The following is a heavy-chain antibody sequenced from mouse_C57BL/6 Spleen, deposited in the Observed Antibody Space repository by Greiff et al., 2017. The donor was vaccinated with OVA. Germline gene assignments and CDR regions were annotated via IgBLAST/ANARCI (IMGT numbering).Heavy chain of an antibody. Sequence: EVKLVESGGDLVKPGGSLKLSCAASGFTFSSYGMSWVRQTPDKRLEWVATISSGGSYTYYPDSVKGRFTISRDNAKNTLYLQMSSLKSEDTAMYYCARQYYGSSYVRYFDYWGQGTTLTVSS. J-gene: IGHJ2*01. CDR3: ARQYYGSSYVRYFDY. CDR1: GFTFSSYG. D-gene: IGHD1-1*01. V-gene: IGHV5-6*01. CDR2: ISSGGSYT.